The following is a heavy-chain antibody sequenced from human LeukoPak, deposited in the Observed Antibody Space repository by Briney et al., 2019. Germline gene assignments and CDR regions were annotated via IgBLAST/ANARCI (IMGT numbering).Heavy chain of an antibody. Sequence: PGGSLRLSCAASGFTFSSYGMHWVRQAPGKGLEWVAVIWYDGSNKYYADSVKGRFTISRDNSKNTLYVQMNSLRAKDTAVYYCARDGTTVTTYGMDVWGQGTTVTVSS. D-gene: IGHD4-17*01. CDR1: GFTFSSYG. CDR3: ARDGTTVTTYGMDV. V-gene: IGHV3-33*01. CDR2: IWYDGSNK. J-gene: IGHJ6*02.